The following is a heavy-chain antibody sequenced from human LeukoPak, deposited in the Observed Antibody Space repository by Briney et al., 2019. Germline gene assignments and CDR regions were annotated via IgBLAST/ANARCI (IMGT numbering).Heavy chain of an antibody. J-gene: IGHJ4*02. Sequence: SETLSLTCAVYGGSFSGYYWGWIRQPPGKGLEWIGSIYYSGSTYYNPSLKSRVTISVDTSKNQFSLKLSSVTAADTAVYYCASRYYYDSSGYYTTADYWGQGTLVTVSS. CDR3: ASRYYYDSSGYYTTADY. D-gene: IGHD3-22*01. CDR2: IYYSGST. CDR1: GGSFSGYY. V-gene: IGHV4-34*01.